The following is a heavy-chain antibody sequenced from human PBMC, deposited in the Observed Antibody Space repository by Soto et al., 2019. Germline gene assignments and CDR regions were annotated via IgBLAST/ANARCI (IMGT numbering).Heavy chain of an antibody. Sequence: QVQLVQSGAEVKKPGSSVKVSCTASGGTFSSYAISWVRQAPGQGLEWMGGIIPISGTANYAQKFQGRVTITADESTSTAYMELSSLRSEDTAVYYCARSQGSSTSLEIYYYYYYGMDVWCQGARVSVSS. D-gene: IGHD2-2*01. J-gene: IGHJ6*02. V-gene: IGHV1-69*01. CDR1: GGTFSSYA. CDR3: ARSQGSSTSLEIYYYYYYGMDV. CDR2: IIPISGTA.